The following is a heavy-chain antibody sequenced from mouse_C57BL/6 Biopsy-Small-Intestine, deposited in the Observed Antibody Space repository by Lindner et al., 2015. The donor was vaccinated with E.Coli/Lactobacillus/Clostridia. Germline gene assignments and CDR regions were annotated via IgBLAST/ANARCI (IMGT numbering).Heavy chain of an antibody. Sequence: VQLQESGPELVKPGASVKISCKASGYSFTDYNMNWVKQSNGKSLEWIGVINPNYGTTSYNQKFKGKATLTVDQSSSTAYMQLNSLTSEDSAVYFCTLWSYYPFDYWGQGTTLTVSS. CDR2: INPNYGTT. D-gene: IGHD2-12*01. CDR1: GYSFTDYN. J-gene: IGHJ2*01. V-gene: IGHV1-39*01. CDR3: TLWSYYPFDY.